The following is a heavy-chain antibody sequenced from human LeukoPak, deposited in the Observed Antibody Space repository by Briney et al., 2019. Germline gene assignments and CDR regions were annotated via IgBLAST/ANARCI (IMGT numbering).Heavy chain of an antibody. CDR2: IIPIFGTA. CDR3: ARSFTGGYDRRYFDV. J-gene: IGHJ2*01. D-gene: IGHD3-22*01. CDR1: GGTFSSYA. V-gene: IGHV1-69*05. Sequence: SVKVSYKASGGTFSSYAISWVRQAPGQGLEWMGGIIPIFGTANYAQKFQGRVTITRDTSASTAYMELSSLRSEDTAVYYCARSFTGGYDRRYFDVWGRGTLVTVSS.